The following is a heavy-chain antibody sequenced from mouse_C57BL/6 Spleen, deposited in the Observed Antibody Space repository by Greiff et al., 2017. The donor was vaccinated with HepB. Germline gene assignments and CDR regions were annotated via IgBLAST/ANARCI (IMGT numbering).Heavy chain of an antibody. D-gene: IGHD2-4*01. J-gene: IGHJ3*01. CDR2: IYPGDGDT. Sequence: QVQLQQSGPELVKPGASVKISCKASGYAFSSSWMNWVKQRPGKGLGWIGRIYPGDGDTNYNGKFKGKATLTADKSSSTAYMQLSSLTSEDSAVYFCARDDYGWFAYWGQGTLVTVSA. CDR3: ARDDYGWFAY. V-gene: IGHV1-82*01. CDR1: GYAFSSSW.